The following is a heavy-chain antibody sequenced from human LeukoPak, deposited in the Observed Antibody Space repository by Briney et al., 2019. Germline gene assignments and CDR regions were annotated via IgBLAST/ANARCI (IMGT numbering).Heavy chain of an antibody. J-gene: IGHJ4*02. CDR2: IYKSGYT. D-gene: IGHD6-13*01. CDR1: GGSISGDY. V-gene: IGHV4-59*08. Sequence: SSETLSLTCSVSGGSISGDYWSWIRQPPAKGLEWIGNIYKSGYTNYKPYLKSRATISMDTSKNQFSLKLNSVTAADTAVYYCARQPSLSSTRNNFDKWGQGTLVTVSS. CDR3: ARQPSLSSTRNNFDK.